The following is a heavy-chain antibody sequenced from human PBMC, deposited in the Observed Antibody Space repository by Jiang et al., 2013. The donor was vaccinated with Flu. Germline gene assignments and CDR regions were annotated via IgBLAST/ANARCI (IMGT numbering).Heavy chain of an antibody. Sequence: TFTSYAMHWVRQAPGQRLEWMGWINAGNGNTKYSQKFQGRVTITRDTSASTAYMELSSLRSEDTAVYYCARDQGNVVPAAISFNWFDPWGQGTLVTVSS. J-gene: IGHJ5*02. D-gene: IGHD2-2*02. CDR1: TFTSYA. V-gene: IGHV1-3*01. CDR3: ARDQGNVVPAAISFNWFDP. CDR2: INAGNGNT.